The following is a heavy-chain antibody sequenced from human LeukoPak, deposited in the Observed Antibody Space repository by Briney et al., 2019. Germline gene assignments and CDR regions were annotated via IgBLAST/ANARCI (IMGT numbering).Heavy chain of an antibody. CDR3: ATMFGDSSDFDH. Sequence: SETLSLTCTISGGSISLYYWNWIRQPAGKGLEWIGLLHPSGSTTYTPSLESRVTMSLDTSNNQFSLNLTSVTAADTAVYYCATMFGDSSDFDHWGQGILVPVSS. CDR1: GGSISLYY. CDR2: LHPSGST. V-gene: IGHV4-4*07. J-gene: IGHJ4*02. D-gene: IGHD3-10*02.